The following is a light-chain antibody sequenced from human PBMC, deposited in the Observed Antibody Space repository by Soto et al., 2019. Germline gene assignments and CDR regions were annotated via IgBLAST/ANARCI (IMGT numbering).Light chain of an antibody. J-gene: IGKJ1*01. CDR3: QQYGSSPGT. CDR1: HFVASGY. CDR2: GAS. Sequence: EIVLTQSPGTLSLSPGERATLSCRASHFVASGYVAWYQQKPGQAPRLLIYGASSRATGIPDRFSGSGSGTDFTLTISRLEPEDFAVYYCQQYGSSPGTLGQGTKVDIK. V-gene: IGKV3-20*01.